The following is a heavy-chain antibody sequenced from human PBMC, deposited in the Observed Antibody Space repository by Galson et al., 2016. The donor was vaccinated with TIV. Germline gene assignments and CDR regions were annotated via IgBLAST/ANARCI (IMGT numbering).Heavy chain of an antibody. J-gene: IGHJ2*01. CDR3: ASTVATVVGVVISNWYFDL. Sequence: SLRLSCAASGFTFSRSWMSWVRQAPGKGLEWVANIKYDGSEKHSVDSVKGRFTISRDNAKNSLYLQMNSLRAEDTAVYYCASTVATVVGVVISNWYFDLWGRGTLVAVSS. D-gene: IGHD3-3*01. V-gene: IGHV3-7*03. CDR1: GFTFSRSW. CDR2: IKYDGSEK.